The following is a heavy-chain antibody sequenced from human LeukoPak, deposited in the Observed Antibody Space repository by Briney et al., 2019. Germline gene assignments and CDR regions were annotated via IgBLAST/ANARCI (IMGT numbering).Heavy chain of an antibody. Sequence: PSETLSLTCAVYGGSFSGYYWSWIRQPPGKGLEWTGEINHSGSTNYNPSLKSRVTISVDTSKNQFSLKLSSVTAADTAVYYCARDAPGRAVAGNDYWGQGTLVTVSS. J-gene: IGHJ4*02. CDR3: ARDAPGRAVAGNDY. CDR1: GGSFSGYY. V-gene: IGHV4-34*01. CDR2: INHSGST. D-gene: IGHD6-19*01.